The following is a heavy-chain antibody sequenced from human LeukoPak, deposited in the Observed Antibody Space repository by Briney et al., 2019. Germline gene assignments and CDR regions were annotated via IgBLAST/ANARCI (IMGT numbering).Heavy chain of an antibody. D-gene: IGHD2-2*01. CDR3: ASGICSSTSCYPYYFDY. J-gene: IGHJ4*02. CDR2: IYSGGST. V-gene: IGHV3-66*01. Sequence: GGTLRLSCAASGFTVSSNYMSWVRQAPGKGLEWVSVIYSGGSTYYADSVKGRFTISRDNAKNSLYLQMNSLRAEDTAVYYCASGICSSTSCYPYYFDYWGQGTLVTVSS. CDR1: GFTVSSNY.